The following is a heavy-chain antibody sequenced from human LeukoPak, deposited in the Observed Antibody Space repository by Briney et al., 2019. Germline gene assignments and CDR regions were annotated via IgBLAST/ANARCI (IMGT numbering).Heavy chain of an antibody. V-gene: IGHV5-10-1*01. CDR2: IDPSDSYT. Sequence: GESLKISCKGSGYSFSSYWINWVRQMPGKGLEWMGRIDPSDSYTNYNPSFQGHVTISADKSISTAYLQWSSLMASDTAMYYCARHTISDYWGQGAQVTVSS. CDR1: GYSFSSYW. CDR3: ARHTISDY. D-gene: IGHD3-10*01. J-gene: IGHJ4*02.